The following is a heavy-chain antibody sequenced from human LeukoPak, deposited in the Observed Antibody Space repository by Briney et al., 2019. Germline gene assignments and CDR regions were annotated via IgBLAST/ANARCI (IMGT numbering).Heavy chain of an antibody. CDR1: GGSFSGYY. D-gene: IGHD3-16*01. Sequence: SSETLSLTWAVYGGSFSGYYWSWIRQPPGKGLEWIGEINHSGSTNYNPSLKSRVTMSVDTSKNQFSLKLSSVTAADTAVYYCARNKRDFGLGFDPWGQGTLVTVSS. V-gene: IGHV4-34*01. CDR2: INHSGST. J-gene: IGHJ5*02. CDR3: ARNKRDFGLGFDP.